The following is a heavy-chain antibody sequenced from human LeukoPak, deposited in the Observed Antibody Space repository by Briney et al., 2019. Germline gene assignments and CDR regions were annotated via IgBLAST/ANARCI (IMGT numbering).Heavy chain of an antibody. CDR3: VRDQAYYYYMDV. CDR2: ITTSSSYI. CDR1: GFTFISYA. J-gene: IGHJ6*03. Sequence: GGSLRLSCAASGFTFISYAIHWVRQAPGKGLEWVSTITTSSSYIYYADSVKGRFTISRDNAKNSLYLQMNSLRAEDTAVYYCVRDQAYYYYMDVWGKGTTVTVSS. V-gene: IGHV3-21*01.